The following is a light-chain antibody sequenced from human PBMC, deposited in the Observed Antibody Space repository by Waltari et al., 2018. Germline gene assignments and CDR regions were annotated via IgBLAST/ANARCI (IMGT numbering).Light chain of an antibody. J-gene: IGKJ1*01. CDR3: QRNDRLPVT. Sequence: EIVFTPSPGPLSWSPGERAHLPCRASQSIGRALIWYQQKPGQAPRLLIYGASTRATGIPDRFSGSGSGIDFSLTISRLEPEDFAVYYCQRNDRLPVTFGQGTKVEIK. CDR2: GAS. CDR1: QSIGRA. V-gene: IGKV3-20*01.